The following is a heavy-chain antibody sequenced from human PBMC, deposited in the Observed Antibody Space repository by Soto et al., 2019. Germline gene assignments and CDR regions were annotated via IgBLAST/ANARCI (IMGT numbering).Heavy chain of an antibody. CDR3: ARQRSGSQYYGLDV. CDR1: GDSVSSNSGA. D-gene: IGHD3-10*01. J-gene: IGHJ6*02. CDR2: TYYRSKWYN. Sequence: QVQLQQSGARLVKPSQTLSLTCAISGDSVSSNSGAWNWIRQSPSRGLEWLGRTYYRSKWYNDYAVSVKSRISINPDTSKNEFALQLNSVNPDDTAVYYCARQRSGSQYYGLDVWGQGTTVTVSS. V-gene: IGHV6-1*01.